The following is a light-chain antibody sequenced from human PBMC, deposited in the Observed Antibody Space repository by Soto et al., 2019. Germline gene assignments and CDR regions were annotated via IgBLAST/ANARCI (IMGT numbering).Light chain of an antibody. CDR3: QQCPRYLT. CDR2: GAS. J-gene: IGKJ1*01. Sequence: IQMTQSTSTLSASVEDRGTIACRASESMSNCLAWYQPKPGKAPKLLISGASSLQSGVPSRFSGSASGTEFTLTISSLQPDDIATYSCQQCPRYLTFGQGTKV. V-gene: IGKV1-5*01. CDR1: ESMSNC.